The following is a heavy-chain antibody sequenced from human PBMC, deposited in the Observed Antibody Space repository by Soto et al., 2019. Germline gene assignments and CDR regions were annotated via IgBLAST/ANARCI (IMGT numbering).Heavy chain of an antibody. Sequence: PSETLSLTCAVSGGSISSSNWWSWVRQPPGKGLEWIGEIYHSGSTNYNPSLKSRVTISVDKSKNQFSLKLSSVTAADTAVYYCARALGSDYVWGSYRPRSDAFDIWGQGTMVT. D-gene: IGHD3-16*02. CDR3: ARALGSDYVWGSYRPRSDAFDI. CDR2: IYHSGST. V-gene: IGHV4-4*02. J-gene: IGHJ3*02. CDR1: GGSISSSNW.